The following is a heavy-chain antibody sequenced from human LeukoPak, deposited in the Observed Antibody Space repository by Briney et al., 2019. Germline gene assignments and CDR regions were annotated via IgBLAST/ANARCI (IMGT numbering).Heavy chain of an antibody. CDR1: GYTFTSYY. D-gene: IGHD3-3*01. V-gene: IGHV1-46*01. Sequence: ASVKVSCKASGYTFTSYYMHWVRQAPGQGLEWMGIINPSGGSTSYAQKFQGRVTMTRDTSTSTVYMELSSLRSEDTAVYYCARDRGLRFLEWSNDHWGQGTLVTVSS. J-gene: IGHJ4*02. CDR2: INPSGGST. CDR3: ARDRGLRFLEWSNDH.